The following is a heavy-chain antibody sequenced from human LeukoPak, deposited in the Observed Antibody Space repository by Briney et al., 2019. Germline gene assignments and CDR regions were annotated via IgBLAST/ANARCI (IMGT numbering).Heavy chain of an antibody. D-gene: IGHD2-15*01. CDR2: INHSGST. V-gene: IGHV4-34*01. CDR3: ARGLNIVVVYWFDP. Sequence: SETLSLTCAVYGGSFSGYYWSWIRQPPGKGLEWIGEINHSGSTNYNPSLKSRVTISVDTSKNQFSLKLSSVTAADTAVYYCARGLNIVVVYWFDPWGQGTLVTVSS. CDR1: GGSFSGYY. J-gene: IGHJ5*02.